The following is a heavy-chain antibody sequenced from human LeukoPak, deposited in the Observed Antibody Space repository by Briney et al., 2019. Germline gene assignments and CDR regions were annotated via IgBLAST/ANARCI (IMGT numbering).Heavy chain of an antibody. CDR1: GGSISSYY. CDR2: IYTSGST. CDR3: ARGVSSSWTRQGGWFDP. Sequence: SETLSLTCTVSGGSISSYYWSWIRQPAGKGLEWIGRIYTSGSTNYNPSLKSRVTMSVDTSKNQFSLKLSSVTAADTAVYYCARGVSSSWTRQGGWFDPWGQGTLVTVSS. J-gene: IGHJ5*02. D-gene: IGHD6-13*01. V-gene: IGHV4-4*07.